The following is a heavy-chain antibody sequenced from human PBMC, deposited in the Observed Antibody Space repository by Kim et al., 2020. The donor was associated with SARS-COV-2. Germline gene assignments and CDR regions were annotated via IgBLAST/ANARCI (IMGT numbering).Heavy chain of an antibody. Sequence: GGSLRLSCAASGFIFGNYAMTWVRQAPGKGLEWVSGISARGGDTYHTESVKGRFTISRDNSKNTLYLQMNSLRAEDTAVYYCTKETLRHFYLAVWGPGTLVTVSS. D-gene: IGHD3-3*02. V-gene: IGHV3-23*01. CDR3: TKETLRHFYLAV. CDR1: GFIFGNYA. J-gene: IGHJ4*02. CDR2: ISARGGDT.